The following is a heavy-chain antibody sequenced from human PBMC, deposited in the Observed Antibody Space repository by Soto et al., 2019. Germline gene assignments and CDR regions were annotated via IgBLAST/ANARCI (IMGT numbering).Heavy chain of an antibody. CDR1: GGSISSYY. J-gene: IGHJ6*02. D-gene: IGHD3-10*01. V-gene: IGHV4-59*08. CDR3: ARQGFGALHGLVDV. Sequence: QVPLQESGPGLVKPSETLSLSCTVSGGSISSYYWSWIRQTPEKGLEWIGYVNDNWGSNYNPSLKRRVAISLATAQRQFSLKLTSVTATDTGVYYCARQGFGALHGLVDVWAQGTTVTVSS. CDR2: VNDNWGS.